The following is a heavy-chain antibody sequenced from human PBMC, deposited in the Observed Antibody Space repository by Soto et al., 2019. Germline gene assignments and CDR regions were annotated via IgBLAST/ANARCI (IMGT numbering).Heavy chain of an antibody. CDR3: ARHPGYGLYYFDY. CDR1: GAAISSSSYF. D-gene: IGHD5-18*01. J-gene: IGHJ4*02. Sequence: SDTLSLNCIDSGAAISSSSYFWDWVRQPRGKGPEWIGSIYYSGSTYSFPSLKSRVTISVDTSKSQFSLKLSSVTAADTAVYYCARHPGYGLYYFDYWGQGTLVTVSS. V-gene: IGHV4-39*01. CDR2: IYYSGST.